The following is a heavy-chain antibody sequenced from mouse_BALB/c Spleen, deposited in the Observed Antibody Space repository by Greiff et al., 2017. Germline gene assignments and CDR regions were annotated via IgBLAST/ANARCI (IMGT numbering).Heavy chain of an antibody. V-gene: IGHV5-6*01. CDR2: ISSGGSYT. CDR1: GFTFSSYG. CDR3: ARRDYGSSYEAMDY. Sequence: EVMLVESGGDLVKPGGSLKLSCAASGFTFSSYGMSWVRQTPDKRLEWVATISSGGSYTYYPDSVKGRFTISRDNAKNTLYLQMSSLKSEDTAMYYCARRDYGSSYEAMDYWGQGTSVTVSS. J-gene: IGHJ4*01. D-gene: IGHD1-1*01.